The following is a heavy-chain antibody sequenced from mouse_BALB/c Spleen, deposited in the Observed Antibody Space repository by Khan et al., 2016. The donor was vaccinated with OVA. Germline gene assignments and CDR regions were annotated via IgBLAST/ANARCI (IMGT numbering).Heavy chain of an antibody. J-gene: IGHJ2*01. CDR3: ARTARIKY. CDR1: GYSITSGYG. Sequence: EVELVESGPGLVKPSQSLSLTCTVTGYSITSGYGWNWIRQFPGNKLEWMGYISYSGSTNYNPSLKSRISITRDTSKNQFFLQLNSVTTEDTATYYCARTARIKYWSQGTTLTVSS. CDR2: ISYSGST. D-gene: IGHD1-2*01. V-gene: IGHV3-2*02.